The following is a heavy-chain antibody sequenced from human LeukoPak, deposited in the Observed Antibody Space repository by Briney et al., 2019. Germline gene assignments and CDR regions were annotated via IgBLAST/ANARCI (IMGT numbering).Heavy chain of an antibody. D-gene: IGHD2-15*01. V-gene: IGHV1-69*13. CDR3: ARDKGYCSGGSCSPVYWFDP. J-gene: IGHJ5*02. CDR1: GGTFSSYA. CDR2: IIPIFGTA. Sequence: EASVKVSCKASGGTFSSYAISWVRQAPGQGLEWMGGIIPIFGTANYAQKFQGRVTITADESTSTAYMELSSLRSEDTAVYYCARDKGYCSGGSCSPVYWFDPWGQGTLVTVSS.